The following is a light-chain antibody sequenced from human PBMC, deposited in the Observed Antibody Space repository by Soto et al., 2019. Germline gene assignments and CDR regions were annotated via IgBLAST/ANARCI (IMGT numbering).Light chain of an antibody. Sequence: PGERVTLSCRASQSVSSSYLTWYQQKPGQAPRLLIYGASTRATSIPARFSGSGSGTDCTLTISSLQPEDFAVYYCQQAYNFPWTVSQGTKVEIK. J-gene: IGKJ1*01. CDR2: GAS. CDR1: QSVSSSY. CDR3: QQAYNFPWT. V-gene: IGKV3D-7*01.